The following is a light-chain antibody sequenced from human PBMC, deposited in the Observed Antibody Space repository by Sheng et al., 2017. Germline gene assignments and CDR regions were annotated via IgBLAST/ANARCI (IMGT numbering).Light chain of an antibody. V-gene: IGKV1-39*01. CDR1: QSISSY. Sequence: DIQMTQSPSSLSESVGDRVTITCRASQSISSYLNWYQQKPGKAPKLLIYAASSLQSGVPSRFSGSGSGTDFTLTISSLQPEDFATYYCQQSYSTPRTFGQGTKVE. CDR2: AAS. CDR3: QQSYSTPRT. J-gene: IGKJ1*01.